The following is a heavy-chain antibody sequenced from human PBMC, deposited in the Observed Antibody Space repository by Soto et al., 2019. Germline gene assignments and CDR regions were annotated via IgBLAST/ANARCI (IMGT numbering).Heavy chain of an antibody. CDR3: ARESGYCTNGVCHYYYGMDV. Sequence: SETLSLTCTVSGGSISSGDYYWSWIRQPPGKGLEWIGYIYYSGSTYYNPSLKSRVTISVDTSKKQFSLKLRSVTAADTAVYYCARESGYCTNGVCHYYYGMDVWGQGTTVTISS. V-gene: IGHV4-30-4*01. CDR1: GGSISSGDYY. J-gene: IGHJ6*02. D-gene: IGHD2-8*01. CDR2: IYYSGST.